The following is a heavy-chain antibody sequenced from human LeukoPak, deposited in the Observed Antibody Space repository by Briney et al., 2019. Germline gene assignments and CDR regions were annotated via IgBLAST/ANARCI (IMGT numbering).Heavy chain of an antibody. CDR3: ARYCGGDCFGMDV. D-gene: IGHD2-21*01. CDR2: IKQDGSEK. Sequence: GGSLRLSCTASGFTFSSYWMSWVRQAPGKGLEWVANIKQDGSEKYSVDSVKGRFTISRDNAKTSLYLQMNSLRAEDTAVYYCARYCGGDCFGMDVWGQGTTVTVSS. J-gene: IGHJ6*02. V-gene: IGHV3-7*01. CDR1: GFTFSSYW.